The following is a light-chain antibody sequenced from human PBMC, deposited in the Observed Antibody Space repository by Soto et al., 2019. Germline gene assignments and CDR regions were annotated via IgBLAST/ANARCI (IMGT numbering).Light chain of an antibody. CDR1: SSNIGAGYD. V-gene: IGLV1-40*01. Sequence: QSVLTQPPSVSGAPGQRVTISCTGSSSNIGAGYDVHWYQRLPGTAPKLLIYGNSNRPSGVPDRFSGSKSGTSASLAITGLQAEDEADYYCQSYDSRVRVVFGGGTKLTVL. CDR2: GNS. J-gene: IGLJ2*01. CDR3: QSYDSRVRVV.